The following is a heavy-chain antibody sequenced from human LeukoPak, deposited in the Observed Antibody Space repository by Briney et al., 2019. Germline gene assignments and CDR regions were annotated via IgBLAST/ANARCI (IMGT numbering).Heavy chain of an antibody. Sequence: GRSLRLSCAASGFTYNRCVMHWVRQAPGKGLEWVSAISGSGGSTYYADSVKGRFTISRDNSKNTLYLQMNSLRAEDTAVYYCAKGDHDFWSGYYPYYFDYWGQGTLVTVSS. CDR3: AKGDHDFWSGYYPYYFDY. D-gene: IGHD3-3*01. CDR2: ISGSGGST. V-gene: IGHV3-23*01. J-gene: IGHJ4*02. CDR1: GFTYNRCV.